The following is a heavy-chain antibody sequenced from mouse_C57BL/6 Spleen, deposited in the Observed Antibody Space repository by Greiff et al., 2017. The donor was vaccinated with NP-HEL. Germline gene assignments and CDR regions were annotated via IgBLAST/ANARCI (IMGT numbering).Heavy chain of an antibody. CDR2: INPNNGGT. J-gene: IGHJ2*01. V-gene: IGHV1-26*01. Sequence: EVQLQQSGPELVKPGASVKISCKASGYTFTDYYMNWVKQSHGKSLEWIGDINPNNGGTSYNQKFKGKATLTVDKSSSTAYMELRSLTSEDSAVYYCARSQIITPFDYWGQGTTLTVSS. CDR1: GYTFTDYY. CDR3: ARSQIITPFDY. D-gene: IGHD1-1*01.